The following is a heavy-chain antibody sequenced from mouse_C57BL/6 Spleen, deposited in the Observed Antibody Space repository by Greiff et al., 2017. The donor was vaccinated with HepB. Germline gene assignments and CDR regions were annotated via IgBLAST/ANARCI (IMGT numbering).Heavy chain of an antibody. J-gene: IGHJ3*01. CDR1: GYTFTSYG. CDR3: ARLGGVKEAWFAY. D-gene: IGHD1-3*01. CDR2: IYPRSGNT. V-gene: IGHV1-81*01. Sequence: VQLQQSGAELARPGASVKLSCKASGYTFTSYGISWVKQRTGQGLEWIGEIYPRSGNTYYNEKLKGKATLTADKSSRTAYMGLRSLTSEDSAVYFCARLGGVKEAWFAYWGQGTLFTVSA.